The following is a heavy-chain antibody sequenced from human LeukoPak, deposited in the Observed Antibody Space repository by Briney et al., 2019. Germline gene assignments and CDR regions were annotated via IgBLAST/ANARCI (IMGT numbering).Heavy chain of an antibody. J-gene: IGHJ6*02. V-gene: IGHV1-8*01. Sequence: ASVTVSCKASGYTFTSYDINWVRQATGQGLEWMGWMNPNSGNTGYAQKFQGRVTMTRNTSISTAYMELSSLRSEDTAVYYCARGEYHNNKDCSSTSCYYNYYYGMDVWGQGTTVTVSS. CDR3: ARGEYHNNKDCSSTSCYYNYYYGMDV. D-gene: IGHD2-2*01. CDR2: MNPNSGNT. CDR1: GYTFTSYD.